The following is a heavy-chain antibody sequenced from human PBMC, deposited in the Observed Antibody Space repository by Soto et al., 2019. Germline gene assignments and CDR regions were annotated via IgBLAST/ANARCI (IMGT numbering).Heavy chain of an antibody. CDR2: ISAYNGNT. D-gene: IGHD6-19*01. CDR3: ARMYSSGWFFDY. J-gene: IGHJ4*02. Sequence: ASVKVSCKASGYTFTSYGIGWVRRAPGQGLEWMGWISAYNGNTNYAQKLQGRVTMTTDTSTSTAYMELRSLRSDDTAVYYCARMYSSGWFFDYWGQGTLVTVSS. V-gene: IGHV1-18*01. CDR1: GYTFTSYG.